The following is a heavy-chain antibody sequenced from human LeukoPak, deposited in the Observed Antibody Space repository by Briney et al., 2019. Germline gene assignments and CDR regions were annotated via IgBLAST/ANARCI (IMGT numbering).Heavy chain of an antibody. CDR1: GFTFSSYA. Sequence: GGSLRLSCAASGFTFSSYAMHWVRQAPGKGLEWVAVISYDGSNKYYADSVKGRFTISRDNSKNTLYLQRNSLRAEDTAVYYCARDPATTIFPDWYYLDYWGQGTLVTVSS. J-gene: IGHJ4*02. D-gene: IGHD3-9*01. V-gene: IGHV3-30-3*01. CDR2: ISYDGSNK. CDR3: ARDPATTIFPDWYYLDY.